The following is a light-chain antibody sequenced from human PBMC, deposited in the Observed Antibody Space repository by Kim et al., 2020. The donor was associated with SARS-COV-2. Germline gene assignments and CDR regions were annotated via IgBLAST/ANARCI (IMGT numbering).Light chain of an antibody. V-gene: IGLV10-54*04. CDR2: RNN. CDR1: SNNVGYEG. Sequence: RQTATLTCTGNSNNVGYEGAAWLQQHQGHPPKLLSYRNNNRPSGISDRFSASRSGNTASLTITGLQPEDETDYYCSAWDSSLSAWVFGGGTQLTV. CDR3: SAWDSSLSAWV. J-gene: IGLJ3*02.